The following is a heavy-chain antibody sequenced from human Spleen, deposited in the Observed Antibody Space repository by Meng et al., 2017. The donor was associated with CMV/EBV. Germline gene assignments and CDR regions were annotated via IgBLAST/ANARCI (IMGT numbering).Heavy chain of an antibody. CDR1: GFTFTSYS. J-gene: IGHJ4*02. Sequence: GESLKISCAASGFTFTSYSMNWVRQAPGKGLEWLTYTSSSVSTISYADSVKGRFTISRDNAKNSLYLQMNSLRAEDTAVYYCARDTSWGLDYWGQGTLVTVSS. CDR2: TSSSVSTI. CDR3: ARDTSWGLDY. V-gene: IGHV3-48*04. D-gene: IGHD2-2*01.